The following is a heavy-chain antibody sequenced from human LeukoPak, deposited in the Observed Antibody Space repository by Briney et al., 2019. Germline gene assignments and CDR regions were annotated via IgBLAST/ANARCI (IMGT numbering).Heavy chain of an antibody. V-gene: IGHV4-59*01. Sequence: PSETLSLTCTVSGGSISSCYWSWIRQPPGKGLEWIGYIYYSGSTNYNPSLKSRVTISVDTSKNQFSLKLSSVTAADTAVYYCATSGSGSYYLGNYWGQGTLVTVSS. CDR3: ATSGSGSYYLGNY. D-gene: IGHD1-26*01. J-gene: IGHJ4*02. CDR1: GGSISSCY. CDR2: IYYSGST.